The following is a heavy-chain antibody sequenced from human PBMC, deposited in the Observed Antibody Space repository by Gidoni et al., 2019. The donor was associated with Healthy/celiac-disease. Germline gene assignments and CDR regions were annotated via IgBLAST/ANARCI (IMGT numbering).Heavy chain of an antibody. Sequence: QVQLQQWGAGLLQPSATLSLTCAVYGGSFSCYYCRWIRQPPGKGLEWIGEINHSGSTNYNPSLKSRVTISVDTSKNQFSLKLSSVTAADTAVYYCARGGLVVPAARPRVTNYYYYGMDVWGQGTTVTVSS. V-gene: IGHV4-34*01. D-gene: IGHD2-2*01. J-gene: IGHJ6*02. CDR1: GGSFSCYY. CDR3: ARGGLVVPAARPRVTNYYYYGMDV. CDR2: INHSGST.